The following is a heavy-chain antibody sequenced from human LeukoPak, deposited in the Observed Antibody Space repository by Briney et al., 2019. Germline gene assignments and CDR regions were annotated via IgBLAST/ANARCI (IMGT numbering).Heavy chain of an antibody. J-gene: IGHJ4*02. CDR3: ATTAPYNWNHEDY. V-gene: IGHV3-11*01. Sequence: PGGSLRLSCAASGFTFSDYYMNWIRQAPGKGLEWVSYISSTGSTIYYADSVKGRFTISRDNTKNSQYLQMNSLRADDTAVYYCATTAPYNWNHEDYWGQGTLVTVSS. CDR1: GFTFSDYY. CDR2: ISSTGSTI. D-gene: IGHD1-14*01.